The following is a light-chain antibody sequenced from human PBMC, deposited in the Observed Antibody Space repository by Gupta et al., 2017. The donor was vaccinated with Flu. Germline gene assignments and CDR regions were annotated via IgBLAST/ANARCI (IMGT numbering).Light chain of an antibody. CDR1: QNIRTH. V-gene: IGKV1-39*01. J-gene: IGKJ4*02. CDR2: AAS. Sequence: IQMTQSPSSLSASVGDRVTITCRASQNIRTHLTWYQQKPGKALELLIYAASSLQSGVPSRFRGSGAGTDFTLTSNSLHREDCAIYYCQQSNSSPPTFGRGTKVEI. CDR3: QQSNSSPPT.